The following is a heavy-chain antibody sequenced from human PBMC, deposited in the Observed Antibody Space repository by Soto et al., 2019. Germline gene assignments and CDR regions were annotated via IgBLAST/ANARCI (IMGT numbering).Heavy chain of an antibody. V-gene: IGHV3-30*18. D-gene: IGHD6-19*01. CDR2: ISYDGSNK. J-gene: IGHJ6*02. CDR3: VKDGSSGWPYYYGLDV. Sequence: GGSLRLSCAASGFTFSSYGMHWVRQAPGKGLEWVAVISYDGSNKYYADSVKGRFTIARDNSKNTLFLHMSSLRAEDTAVYYCVKDGSSGWPYYYGLDVWGQGTSVTV. CDR1: GFTFSSYG.